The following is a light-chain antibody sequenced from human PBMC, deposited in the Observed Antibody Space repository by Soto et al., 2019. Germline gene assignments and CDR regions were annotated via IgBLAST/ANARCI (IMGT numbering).Light chain of an antibody. CDR2: RAS. V-gene: IGKV1-5*03. CDR3: QQYNVYPWT. CDR1: QTIITW. J-gene: IGKJ1*01. Sequence: DIQMTQSPSSLSASVGDRVTITCRASQTIITWLAWYQQKPGKGLKVLIYRASNLQTGVPSRFSGSGSGTEFTLTINSLQPDDFETYFCQQYNVYPWTFGQGTKVET.